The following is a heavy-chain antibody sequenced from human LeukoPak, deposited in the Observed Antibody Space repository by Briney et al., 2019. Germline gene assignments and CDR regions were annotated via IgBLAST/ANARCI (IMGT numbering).Heavy chain of an antibody. D-gene: IGHD3-16*01. CDR2: IYHSGST. Sequence: PSETLSLTCAVSSGSISSSNWWSWVRQPPGKGLEWIGEIYHSGSTNYNPSLKSRVTISVDKSKNQFSLKLSSVTAADTAVYYCASLPYGGGYYYYGMDVWGQGTTVTVSS. V-gene: IGHV4-4*02. J-gene: IGHJ6*02. CDR1: SGSISSSNW. CDR3: ASLPYGGGYYYYGMDV.